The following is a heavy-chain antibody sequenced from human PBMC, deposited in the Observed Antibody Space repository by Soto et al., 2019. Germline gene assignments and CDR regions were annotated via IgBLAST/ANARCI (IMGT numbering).Heavy chain of an antibody. J-gene: IGHJ4*02. Sequence: QVQLVQSGADVQRPGSSVKVSCKVSGGIFNSYAISWVRQAPGQGLEWMGAIIPMFGSATYAQKFRGRATITADESTSTVYMELSSRGSEGTAMYYCTRGSSEEMAKMHDFDFWGQGTLVTVSS. D-gene: IGHD5-12*01. CDR2: IIPMFGSA. V-gene: IGHV1-69*01. CDR1: GGIFNSYA. CDR3: TRGSSEEMAKMHDFDF.